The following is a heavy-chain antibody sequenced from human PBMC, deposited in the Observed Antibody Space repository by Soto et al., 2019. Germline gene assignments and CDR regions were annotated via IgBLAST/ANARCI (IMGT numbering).Heavy chain of an antibody. Sequence: QVPLVQSGAEVKKPGASVKVSCKASGYTFTSYGISWVRQAPGQGLEWMGWISADHCNTNYAQKLQGRVTMTTYTSTSTAYLELRSLGSDATAVYCWAGGDDDGDLYFDDWGEGPLVTVAA. J-gene: IGHJ4*02. CDR2: ISADHCNT. CDR3: AGGDDDGDLYFDD. V-gene: IGHV1-18*01. CDR1: GYTFTSYG. D-gene: IGHD4-17*01.